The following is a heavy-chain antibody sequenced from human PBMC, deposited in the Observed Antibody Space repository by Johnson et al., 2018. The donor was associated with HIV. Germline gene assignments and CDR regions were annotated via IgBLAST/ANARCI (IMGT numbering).Heavy chain of an antibody. CDR1: GFTFSSYA. D-gene: IGHD5-18*01. Sequence: VQLVESGGGVVQPGRSLRLSCAASGFTFSSYAMSWVRQAPGKGLAWVSGISGSGGSTYYADSVKGRFTISRDNSKNTLYLQMNSLRADDTAVYYCARAYSYGAFDIWGQGTRVTVSS. J-gene: IGHJ3*02. V-gene: IGHV3-23*04. CDR2: ISGSGGST. CDR3: ARAYSYGAFDI.